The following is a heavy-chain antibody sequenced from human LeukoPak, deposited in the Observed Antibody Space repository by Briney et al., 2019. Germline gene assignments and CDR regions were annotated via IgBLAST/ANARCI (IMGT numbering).Heavy chain of an antibody. CDR3: AREVLSAVTSDGDWFDP. J-gene: IGHJ5*02. Sequence: GASVKVSCKASGYTFTGYCMHWVRQAPGQGLEWMGWINPNSGGTNYAQKFQGRVTMTRDTSISTAYMELSRLRSDDTALYYCAREVLSAVTSDGDWFDPWGQGTLVIVFS. CDR1: GYTFTGYC. V-gene: IGHV1-2*02. D-gene: IGHD4-17*01. CDR2: INPNSGGT.